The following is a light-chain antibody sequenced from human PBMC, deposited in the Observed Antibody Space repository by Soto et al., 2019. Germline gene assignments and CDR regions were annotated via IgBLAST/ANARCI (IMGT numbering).Light chain of an antibody. Sequence: AIRMTQSPSSFSASTGDRVTITCRASQGISSYLAWYQQKPGKAPKLLIYAASTLQSGVPSRFSGSGSGTDFTLTISCLQSEDFATYYCQQYYSYPPTFGQGTMVEIK. CDR2: AAS. CDR1: QGISSY. J-gene: IGKJ1*01. V-gene: IGKV1-8*01. CDR3: QQYYSYPPT.